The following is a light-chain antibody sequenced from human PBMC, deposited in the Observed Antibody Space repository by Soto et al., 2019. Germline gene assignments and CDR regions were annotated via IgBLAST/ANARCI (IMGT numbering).Light chain of an antibody. V-gene: IGLV2-8*01. CDR3: SSFAVSNSFV. J-gene: IGLJ1*01. CDR2: EVN. CDR1: SNDVGGYNY. Sequence: QSVLTQPPSASGSPGQSVTISCTGTSNDVGGYNYVSWYQQHPGKAPKLMIYEVNKRPSGVPDRFSGSKSGNTASLTVSGLQDEDEADYYCSSFAVSNSFVFGTGTKLNVL.